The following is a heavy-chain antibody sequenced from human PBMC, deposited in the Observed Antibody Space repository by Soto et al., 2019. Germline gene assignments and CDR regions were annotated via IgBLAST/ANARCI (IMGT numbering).Heavy chain of an antibody. CDR2: IKQDGSEK. CDR1: GFTFSSYW. V-gene: IGHV3-7*03. D-gene: IGHD1-7*01. Sequence: EVQLVESGGGLVQPGGSLRLSCAASGFTFSSYWMSWVRQAPGKGLEWVANIKQDGSEKYYVDSVKGRFTISRDTAKNSLYLQMNSLRAEDTAVYYCARDSITGTTAPYYYYYGMDVWGQGTTVTVSS. J-gene: IGHJ6*02. CDR3: ARDSITGTTAPYYYYYGMDV.